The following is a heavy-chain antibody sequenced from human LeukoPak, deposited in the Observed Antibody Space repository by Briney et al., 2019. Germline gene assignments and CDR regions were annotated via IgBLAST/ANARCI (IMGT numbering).Heavy chain of an antibody. Sequence: GESLKISCKGSGYSFTSYWIGWVRQMPGKGLEWMGIIYPGDSDTRYSPSFQGQVTISADKSISAAYLQWSSLKASATAMYYCARRGWFVELSSWFDPWGQGTLVTVSS. CDR1: GYSFTSYW. V-gene: IGHV5-51*01. CDR3: ARRGWFVELSSWFDP. J-gene: IGHJ5*02. D-gene: IGHD3-10*01. CDR2: IYPGDSDT.